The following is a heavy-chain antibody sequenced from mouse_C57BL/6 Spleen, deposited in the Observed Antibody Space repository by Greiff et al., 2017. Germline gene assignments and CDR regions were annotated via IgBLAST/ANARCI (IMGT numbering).Heavy chain of an antibody. CDR3: ARNPLLYYLDY. CDR2: INPSTGGT. CDR1: GYSFTGYY. J-gene: IGHJ2*01. Sequence: VQLKQSGPELVKPGASVKISCKASGYSFTGYYMNWVKQSPEKSLEWIGEINPSTGGTTYNQKFKAKATLTVDKSSSTAYMQLKSLTSEDSAVYYCARNPLLYYLDYWGQGTTLTVSS. V-gene: IGHV1-42*01.